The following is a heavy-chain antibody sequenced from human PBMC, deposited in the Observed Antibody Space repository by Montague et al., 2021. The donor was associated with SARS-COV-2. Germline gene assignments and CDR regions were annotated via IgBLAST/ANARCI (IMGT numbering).Heavy chain of an antibody. D-gene: IGHD6-6*01. CDR2: PLYEKKKYN. V-gene: IGHV6-1*01. CDR3: ARDSEYSIDY. CDR1: GDSVAELRRR. Sequence: CAISGDSVAELRRRSEEHTYELQSRSERVCRPLYEKKKYNDYAVSMQSRVTINPDTSKNQFSLHVNSVTPEDTAVYYCARDSEYSIDYWGQGLLVTVSS. J-gene: IGHJ4*02.